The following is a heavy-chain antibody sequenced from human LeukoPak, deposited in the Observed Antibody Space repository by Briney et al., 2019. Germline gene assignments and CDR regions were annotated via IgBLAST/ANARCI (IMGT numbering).Heavy chain of an antibody. CDR2: IIPIFGTA. J-gene: IGHJ4*02. CDR3: ARGRGIAAAGESDY. D-gene: IGHD6-13*01. Sequence: SVKVSCKASGGTFTSYAISWVRQAPGQGLEWMGGIIPIFGTANYAQKFQGRVTITADESTSTAYMELRSLRSEDTAVYYCARGRGIAAAGESDYWGQGTLVTVSS. V-gene: IGHV1-69*13. CDR1: GGTFTSYA.